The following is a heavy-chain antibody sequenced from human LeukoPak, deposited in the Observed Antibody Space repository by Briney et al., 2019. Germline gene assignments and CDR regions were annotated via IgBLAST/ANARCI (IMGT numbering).Heavy chain of an antibody. Sequence: SETLSLTCTVSGDSLRSGSYYWSWIRQPAGKGLEWIWRLYTSGRTNYNPSLKSRDTISVDTSNNQFALKLSYVTAADTAVYYCVRAFGLPDAFDIWGQGTMVTVSS. D-gene: IGHD3-16*01. V-gene: IGHV4-61*02. CDR3: VRAFGLPDAFDI. J-gene: IGHJ3*02. CDR1: GDSLRSGSYY. CDR2: LYTSGRT.